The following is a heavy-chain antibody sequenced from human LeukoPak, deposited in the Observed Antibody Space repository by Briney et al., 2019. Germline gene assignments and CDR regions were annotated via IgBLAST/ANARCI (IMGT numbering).Heavy chain of an antibody. CDR3: ARHVSGPAAGAFGFDP. Sequence: SETLSLTCAVYGGSFSGYYWSWIRQPPGKGLEWIGEINHSGSTNYNPSLKSRVTISVDTSKNQFSLKLSSVTAADTAVYYCARHVSGPAAGAFGFDPWGQGTLVTVSS. V-gene: IGHV4-34*01. CDR2: INHSGST. J-gene: IGHJ5*02. D-gene: IGHD6-13*01. CDR1: GGSFSGYY.